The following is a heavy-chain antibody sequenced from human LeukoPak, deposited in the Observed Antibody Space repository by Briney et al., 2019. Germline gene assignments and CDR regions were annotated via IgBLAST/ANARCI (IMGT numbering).Heavy chain of an antibody. CDR2: INPNSGGT. V-gene: IGHV1-2*02. Sequence: ASVKVSCKSSGYSFTGYYMHWVRQAPGQGLEWMGWINPNSGGTNYAQKFQGRVTMTRDTSISTAYMELSRLRSDDTAVYYCASSDILTGYRLDYWGQGTLVTVSS. D-gene: IGHD3-9*01. CDR1: GYSFTGYY. J-gene: IGHJ4*02. CDR3: ASSDILTGYRLDY.